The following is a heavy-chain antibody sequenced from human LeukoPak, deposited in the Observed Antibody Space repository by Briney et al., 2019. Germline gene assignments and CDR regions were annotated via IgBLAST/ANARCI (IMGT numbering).Heavy chain of an antibody. CDR2: INHSGST. V-gene: IGHV4-34*01. Sequence: PSETLSLTCAVYGGSFSGYYWSWIRQPPGKGLEWIGEINHSGSTNYNPSLKSRVTISVDTSKNQFSLKLSSVTAADTAVYYCARGGNSFPPFDYWGQGTLVTVSS. J-gene: IGHJ4*02. D-gene: IGHD4-23*01. CDR1: GGSFSGYY. CDR3: ARGGNSFPPFDY.